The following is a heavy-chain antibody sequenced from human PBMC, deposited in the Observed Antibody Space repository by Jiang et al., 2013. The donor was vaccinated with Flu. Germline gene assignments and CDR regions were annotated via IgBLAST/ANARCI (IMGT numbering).Heavy chain of an antibody. J-gene: IGHJ3*02. V-gene: IGHV5-10-1*03. CDR1: GYSFTSYW. CDR2: IDPSDSYT. CDR3: AFSGFGELWDAFDI. Sequence: VQLVESGAEVKKPGESLRISCKGSGYSFTSYWISWVRQMPGKGLEWMGRIDPSDSYTNYSPSFQGHVTISADKSISTAYLQWSSLKASDTAMYYCAFSGFGELWDAFDIRGQGTMVTVSS. D-gene: IGHD3-10*01.